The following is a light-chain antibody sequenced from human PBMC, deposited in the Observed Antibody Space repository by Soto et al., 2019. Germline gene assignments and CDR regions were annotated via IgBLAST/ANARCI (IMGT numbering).Light chain of an antibody. J-gene: IGKJ3*01. V-gene: IGKV3-11*01. CDR3: QQRSTWEFT. CDR2: DAS. CDR1: QSVSTY. Sequence: EIVLTQSPSTLSLSPGERATLCCRASQSVSTYLAWYQQKPGQAPRLLIYDASNRATGIPARFSGSGSGTEFTLTISSIESEDFVVYYCQQRSTWEFTFGPGTKVDIK.